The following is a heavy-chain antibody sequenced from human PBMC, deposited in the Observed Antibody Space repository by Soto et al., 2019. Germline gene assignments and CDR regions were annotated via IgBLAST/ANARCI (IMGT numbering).Heavy chain of an antibody. Sequence: SAKVSCKASGGTFSSYAISWVRQAPGQGLEWMGGIIPIFGTANYAQKFQGRVTITADESTSTAYMELSSLRSEDTAVYYCASANFWSGYYRGTVEGYYYCGMDVWVQGTTVTVSS. CDR3: ASANFWSGYYRGTVEGYYYCGMDV. CDR2: IIPIFGTA. D-gene: IGHD3-3*01. J-gene: IGHJ6*02. CDR1: GGTFSSYA. V-gene: IGHV1-69*13.